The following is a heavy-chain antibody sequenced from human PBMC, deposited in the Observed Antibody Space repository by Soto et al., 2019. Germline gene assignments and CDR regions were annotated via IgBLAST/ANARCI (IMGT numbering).Heavy chain of an antibody. Sequence: QVQLVQSGAEVLQPGASVKVSCKASGYTFTNHGITWVRQAPGQGLEWMGWISAYNGDTNYAQNLQGTVTMTKDTSTSTAYRELRSLRSDDTAVYYCARDPSNSSGYRICFEPWGQGAIVTVSS. V-gene: IGHV1-18*04. CDR3: ARDPSNSSGYRICFEP. D-gene: IGHD6-19*01. CDR1: GYTFTNHG. J-gene: IGHJ5*02. CDR2: ISAYNGDT.